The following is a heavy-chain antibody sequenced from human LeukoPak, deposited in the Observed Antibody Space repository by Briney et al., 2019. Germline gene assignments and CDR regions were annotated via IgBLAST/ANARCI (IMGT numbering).Heavy chain of an antibody. Sequence: GGSLRLSCAASGSSVSSNYMSWVRQAPGKGLEWVSVIYSGGSTYYADSVKGRFTIARDNSKNTLYLGMNSLRAEDTAVYYCARGLVVAARGRIYYYYYYMDVWGKGTTVTVSS. CDR3: ARGLVVAARGRIYYYYYYMDV. V-gene: IGHV3-53*01. J-gene: IGHJ6*03. CDR2: IYSGGST. D-gene: IGHD2-15*01. CDR1: GSSVSSNY.